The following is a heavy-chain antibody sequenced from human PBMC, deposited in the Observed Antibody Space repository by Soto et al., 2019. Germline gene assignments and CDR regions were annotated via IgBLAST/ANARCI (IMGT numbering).Heavy chain of an antibody. CDR1: GGSISSGDYY. Sequence: SETLSLTCTVSGGSISSGDYYWSWIRQPPGKGLEWIAYIFSSGSTYYNPSLKSRITMSVDTSKNQFSLTVISVTAADTAMYYCARGRGYYYDSSGFNWFDPWGQGTLVTVSS. D-gene: IGHD3-22*01. V-gene: IGHV4-30-4*01. CDR3: ARGRGYYYDSSGFNWFDP. CDR2: IFSSGST. J-gene: IGHJ5*02.